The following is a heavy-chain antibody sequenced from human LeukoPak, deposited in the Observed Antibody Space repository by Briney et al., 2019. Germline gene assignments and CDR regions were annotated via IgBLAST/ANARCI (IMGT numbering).Heavy chain of an antibody. CDR3: ARDKDRRTGTTSFDY. Sequence: GASVKVSCKASGGTFSSYAISWVRQAPGQGLEWMGGIIPIFGTANYAQKFQGRVTITADESTSTAYMELSSLRSEDTAVYYCARDKDRRTGTTSFDYWGQGTLVTVSS. V-gene: IGHV1-69*13. CDR1: GGTFSSYA. CDR2: IIPIFGTA. D-gene: IGHD1-7*01. J-gene: IGHJ4*02.